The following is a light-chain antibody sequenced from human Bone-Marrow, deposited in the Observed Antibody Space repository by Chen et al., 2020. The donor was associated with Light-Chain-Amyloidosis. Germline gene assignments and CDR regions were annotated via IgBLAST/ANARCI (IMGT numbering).Light chain of an antibody. CDR1: SSDVGGYNY. J-gene: IGLJ3*02. V-gene: IGLV2-14*01. Sequence: QSALTQPASGSGSPGQSITICCTGTSSDVGGYNYVSWYQHHPGEAPKLMIYEVSNRPSGVSNRFSGSKSGNTASLTISGLQAEDEADYYCSSFTSRSTRVFGGGTKLTVL. CDR3: SSFTSRSTRV. CDR2: EVS.